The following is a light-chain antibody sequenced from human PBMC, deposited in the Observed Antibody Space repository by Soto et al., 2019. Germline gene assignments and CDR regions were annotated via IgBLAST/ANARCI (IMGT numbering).Light chain of an antibody. CDR2: DAS. CDR3: QQYNSWWT. Sequence: DIQMIQSPSTVSASVGDAVTITCRASQSISTWLAWYQQKPGKAPNLLIYDASTLESGGPSGFSGSGSGTEFTLTISSLQPDDSATYYCQQYNSWWTFGQGTKVEIK. J-gene: IGKJ1*01. V-gene: IGKV1-5*01. CDR1: QSISTW.